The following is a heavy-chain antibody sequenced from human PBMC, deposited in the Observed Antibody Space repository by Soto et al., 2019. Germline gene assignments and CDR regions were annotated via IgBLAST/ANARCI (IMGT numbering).Heavy chain of an antibody. CDR2: IIPISDTT. CDR3: ARSQGSSTSLEIYYYYYYGMDV. CDR1: GGPFSSYA. D-gene: IGHD2-2*01. J-gene: IGHJ6*02. V-gene: IGHV1-69*01. Sequence: QVQLVQSGAEVTKPGSSVKVSCKASGGPFSSYAISWVRQAPGQGLEWMGGIIPISDTTNYAQKFQGRVTITADESTSTAYMELSSLRSEDTAVYYCARSQGSSTSLEIYYYYYYGMDVWGQVTTVTVSS.